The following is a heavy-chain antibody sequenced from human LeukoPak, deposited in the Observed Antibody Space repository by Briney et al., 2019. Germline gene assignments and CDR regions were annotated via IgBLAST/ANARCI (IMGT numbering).Heavy chain of an antibody. J-gene: IGHJ6*03. CDR2: IYYSGST. V-gene: IGHV4-39*01. CDR1: GGSISSSSYY. D-gene: IGHD3-22*01. CDR3: ARYYDSSGVGYYYYYYYMDV. Sequence: SETLSLTCTVPGGSISSSSYYWGWIRQPPGKGLEWIGSIYYSGSTYYNPSLKSRVTISVDTSKNQFSLKLSSVTAADTAVYYCARYYDSSGVGYYYYYYYMDVWGKGTTVTVSS.